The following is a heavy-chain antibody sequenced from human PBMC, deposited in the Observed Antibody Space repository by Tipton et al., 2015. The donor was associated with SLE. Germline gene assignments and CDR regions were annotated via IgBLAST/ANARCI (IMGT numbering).Heavy chain of an antibody. CDR3: ARQLYSSYHYMDV. CDR2: ISSSSSYI. J-gene: IGHJ6*03. V-gene: IGHV3-21*01. D-gene: IGHD2-2*02. CDR1: GFMFRSYS. Sequence: SLRLSCAASGFMFRSYSMNWVRQAPGKGLEWVSTISSSSSYIYYADSVKGRFTLSRDNAKNSLYLQMNSLRAEDTAVYYCARQLYSSYHYMDVWGKGTTVTVSS.